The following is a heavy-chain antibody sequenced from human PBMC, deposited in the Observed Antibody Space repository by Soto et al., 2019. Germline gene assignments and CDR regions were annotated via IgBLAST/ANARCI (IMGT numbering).Heavy chain of an antibody. CDR3: VRDGAVAGTGIWFDP. D-gene: IGHD6-19*01. J-gene: IGHJ5*02. CDR1: GYTFTGYY. Sequence: ASVKVSCKASGYTFTGYYMHWVRQAPGQGLEWMGWINPNSGGTNYAQKFQGRVTMTRDTSISTAYMELSRLRSDDTAVYYCVRDGAVAGTGIWFDPWRQGTLVTVSS. V-gene: IGHV1-2*02. CDR2: INPNSGGT.